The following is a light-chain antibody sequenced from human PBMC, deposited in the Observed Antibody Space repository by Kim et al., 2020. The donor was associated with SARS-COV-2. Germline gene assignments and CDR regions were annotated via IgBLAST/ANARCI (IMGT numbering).Light chain of an antibody. Sequence: ASVGDRVTITCRASQNIGPWLAWYQQKPGKGPKLLIYKASILENGVPSRFSGSGSGTELTLAISSLQPDDFATYYCQQYESYPRTFGQGTKVDIK. CDR3: QQYESYPRT. V-gene: IGKV1-5*03. J-gene: IGKJ1*01. CDR1: QNIGPW. CDR2: KAS.